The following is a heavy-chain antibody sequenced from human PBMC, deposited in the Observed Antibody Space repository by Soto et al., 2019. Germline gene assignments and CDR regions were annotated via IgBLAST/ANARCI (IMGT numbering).Heavy chain of an antibody. CDR3: ARQRGPFDY. CDR2: IDPDDSYT. V-gene: IGHV5-10-1*01. Sequence: PGESLKISCKGSGYSFADYWINWVRQMPVKGLEWMGRIDPDDSYTIYSPSFQGHVTISADRSIGTAYLQWSSLKASDTATYYCARQRGPFDYWGQGTLVTVSS. J-gene: IGHJ4*02. D-gene: IGHD3-10*01. CDR1: GYSFADYW.